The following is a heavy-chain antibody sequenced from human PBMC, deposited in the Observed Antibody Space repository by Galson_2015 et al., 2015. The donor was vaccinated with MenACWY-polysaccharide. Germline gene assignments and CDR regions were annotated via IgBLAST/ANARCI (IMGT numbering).Heavy chain of an antibody. J-gene: IGHJ4*02. CDR1: GVPFSTYS. CDR2: INGGRRTI. Sequence: LRLPCAASGVPFSTYSLTWVRQAPGLGLEGVSYINGGRRTIYYADSVKGRFTISRDNAQDSLYLHMNSLSDDDTAFYYCARDSGIAGADDYWGQGTLVTVSS. CDR3: ARDSGIAGADDY. V-gene: IGHV3-48*02. D-gene: IGHD6-13*01.